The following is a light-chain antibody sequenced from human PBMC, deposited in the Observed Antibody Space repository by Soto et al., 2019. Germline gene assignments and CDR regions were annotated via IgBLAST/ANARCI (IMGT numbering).Light chain of an antibody. V-gene: IGLV2-14*01. CDR1: SSDVGGDNY. CDR3: TSYTGSSPLV. J-gene: IGLJ1*01. CDR2: AVV. Sequence: QSALTQPASVSGSPGQSFTISCTGTSSDVGGDNYVSWYQHHPGKAPKLMIYAVVNRPSGVSNRVSGAKSGITASLTISGRLAEDEADYYCTSYTGSSPLVFGAGTKVTVL.